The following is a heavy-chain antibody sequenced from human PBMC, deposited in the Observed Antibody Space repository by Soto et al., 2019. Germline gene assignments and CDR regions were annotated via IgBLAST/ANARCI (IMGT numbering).Heavy chain of an antibody. CDR2: IGSSGSYI. D-gene: IGHD6-6*01. CDR3: ARGTSSSSGFDH. V-gene: IGHV3-21*01. J-gene: IGHJ4*02. CDR1: GFSFISYT. Sequence: EVHLVKSGGGLVKPGGSLRLSCAASGFSFISYTMNWVRQAPGKGLEWVSSIGSSGSYIYYADSVKGQCIISRDDAKNSLYLQMNSLRAEDTAVYYCARGTSSSSGFDHWGQGILVTVSS.